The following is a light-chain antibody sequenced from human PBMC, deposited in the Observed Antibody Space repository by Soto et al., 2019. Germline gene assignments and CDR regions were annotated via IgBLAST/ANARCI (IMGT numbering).Light chain of an antibody. CDR2: GAS. CDR3: QQYNNWPPST. Sequence: EIVMTQSPATLSVSPGERATLSCRASQSVSSNLAWYQQKPGQAPRLLIYGASTRATGIPARFSGSGSGTAFTLTISSLQSEDFALYYCQQYNNWPPSTFGQGTKLEIK. V-gene: IGKV3-15*01. CDR1: QSVSSN. J-gene: IGKJ2*01.